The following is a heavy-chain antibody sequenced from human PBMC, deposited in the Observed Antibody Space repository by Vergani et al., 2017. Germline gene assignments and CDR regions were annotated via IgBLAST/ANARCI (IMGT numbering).Heavy chain of an antibody. Sequence: QVQLVESGGGVVLPGRSLRLSCAASGFTFSSYSMHWVRQAPGKGLEWVAVIWYDGSNKYYADSVKGRFTISRDNSKNTLYLQMNSLRAEDTAVYCCERGRETTPGYFYMDVWGKGTTVTVPS. CDR1: GFTFSSYS. CDR3: ERGRETTPGYFYMDV. V-gene: IGHV3-33*01. J-gene: IGHJ6*03. CDR2: IWYDGSNK. D-gene: IGHD4-11*01.